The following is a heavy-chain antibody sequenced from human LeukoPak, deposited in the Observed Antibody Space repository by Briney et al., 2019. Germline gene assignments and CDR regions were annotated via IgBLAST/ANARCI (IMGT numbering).Heavy chain of an antibody. V-gene: IGHV3-30-3*01. Sequence: GRSLRLSCAPSGFTFSSYAIHWVRQAPGEGLEWVAFISYDGSNKYYAGSVKGRFTISRDSSKNTLYLQMNSLRAEDTALYYCARGAFRLVRGVTTDYWGQGTLVTVSS. CDR2: ISYDGSNK. J-gene: IGHJ4*02. CDR3: ARGAFRLVRGVTTDY. D-gene: IGHD3-10*01. CDR1: GFTFSSYA.